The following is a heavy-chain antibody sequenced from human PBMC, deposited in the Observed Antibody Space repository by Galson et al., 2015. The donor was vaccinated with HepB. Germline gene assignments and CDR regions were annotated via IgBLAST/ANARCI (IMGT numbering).Heavy chain of an antibody. CDR3: ARALSLIEGGYSGKGVIDY. J-gene: IGHJ4*02. D-gene: IGHD5-12*01. CDR2: IYYSGST. Sequence: SETLSLTCTVSGGSVSSGSYYWSWIRQPLGKGLEWIGYIYYSGSTNYNPSLKSRVTISVDTSKNQFSLKLSSVTAADTAVYYCARALSLIEGGYSGKGVIDYWGQGTLVIVSS. CDR1: GGSVSSGSYY. V-gene: IGHV4-61*01.